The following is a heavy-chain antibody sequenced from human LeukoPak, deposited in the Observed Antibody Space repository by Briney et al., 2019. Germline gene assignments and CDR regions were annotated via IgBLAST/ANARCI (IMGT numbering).Heavy chain of an antibody. CDR2: IYDSGNT. Sequence: SETLSLTCTVSGVSMSSSPYYWGWIRQPPGKGLEWIGTIYDSGNTNYNPSLRSRRTISVDTSRNQFSLKPSSVTAADTAVYYCARHDCDSSRCSVNWFDPWGQGTLVTVSS. D-gene: IGHD2/OR15-2a*01. CDR3: ARHDCDSSRCSVNWFDP. V-gene: IGHV4-39*01. J-gene: IGHJ5*02. CDR1: GVSMSSSPYY.